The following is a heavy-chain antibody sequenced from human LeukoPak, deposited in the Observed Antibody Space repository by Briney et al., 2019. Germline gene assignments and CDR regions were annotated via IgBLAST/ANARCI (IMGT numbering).Heavy chain of an antibody. D-gene: IGHD3-16*01. CDR1: GGTFSNYA. J-gene: IGHJ4*02. V-gene: IGHV1-69*06. Sequence: GASVKVSCKASGGTFSNYAISWVRQAPGQGLEWMGGIIPIFGTANYAQKFRGRVTITADKSTRTAYMELSSLRSEDTAVYYCARGNDSRDPPHFDYWGQGTLVTVSP. CDR3: ARGNDSRDPPHFDY. CDR2: IIPIFGTA.